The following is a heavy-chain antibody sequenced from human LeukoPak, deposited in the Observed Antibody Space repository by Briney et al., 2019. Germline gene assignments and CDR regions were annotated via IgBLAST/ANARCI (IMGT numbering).Heavy chain of an antibody. Sequence: ASVKVSCKASGYTFTSYDINWVRQATGQGLEWMGWMNPNSGNTGYAQKFQGRLTMTRNTTTSTAYMELSSLRSDDTAVYYCARPWSGSYRDAFDIWGQGTMVTVSS. CDR2: MNPNSGNT. D-gene: IGHD1-26*01. V-gene: IGHV1-8*01. CDR1: GYTFTSYD. J-gene: IGHJ3*02. CDR3: ARPWSGSYRDAFDI.